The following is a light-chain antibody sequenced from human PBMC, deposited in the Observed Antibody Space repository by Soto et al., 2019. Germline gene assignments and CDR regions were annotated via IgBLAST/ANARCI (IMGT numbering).Light chain of an antibody. CDR3: HQYDNLPLT. CDR1: QDISNY. Sequence: DIQMTQSPSSLSASVGDRVTITCHASQDISNYLNWYQQKPGKAPKLLIYDASNLETGVPSRFSGSGSGTDFTFTISSLQAEDIATYYCHQYDNLPLTFGGGTKVEIK. V-gene: IGKV1-33*01. J-gene: IGKJ4*01. CDR2: DAS.